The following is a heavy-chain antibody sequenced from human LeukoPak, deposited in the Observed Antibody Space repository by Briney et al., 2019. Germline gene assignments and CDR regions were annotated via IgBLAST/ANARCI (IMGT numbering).Heavy chain of an antibody. CDR3: AKDIFHGSGSYSVFDY. D-gene: IGHD3-10*01. CDR2: ISWNSGSI. CDR1: GFTFDDYA. Sequence: GRSLRLSCAASGFTFDDYAMHWVRQAPGKGLEWVSGISWNSGSIGYADSVKGRFTISRDNAKNSLYLQMNSLRAEDTALYYCAKDIFHGSGSYSVFDYWGQGTLVTVSS. J-gene: IGHJ4*02. V-gene: IGHV3-9*01.